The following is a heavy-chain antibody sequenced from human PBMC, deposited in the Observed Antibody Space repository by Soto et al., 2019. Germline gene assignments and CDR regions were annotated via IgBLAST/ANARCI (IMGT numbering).Heavy chain of an antibody. D-gene: IGHD1-1*01. CDR1: GGSVSSGSYY. CDR2: IYYSGSA. CDR3: ARQITGSGWFDP. V-gene: IGHV4-61*01. Sequence: PSETLSLTCTVSGGSVSSGSYYWSWIRQPPGKGLEWIGYIYYSGSANYNPSLKSRVTISVDTSKNQFSLRLNSVTAADTALYYCARQITGSGWFDPWGQGALVTVS. J-gene: IGHJ5*02.